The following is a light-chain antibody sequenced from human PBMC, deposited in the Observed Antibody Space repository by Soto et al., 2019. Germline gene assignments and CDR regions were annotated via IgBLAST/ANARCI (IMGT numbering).Light chain of an antibody. CDR2: GAS. V-gene: IGKV3-20*01. Sequence: EIVLSQSPDTLSLSPGERATLSCRASQRVTNSYLAWYQQNPGQAPRLLILGASSRATGIPDRFSVSGSGTDFTLTISSLEPEDVALDFCHQYCTSPRTFGPGTKVEF. CDR3: HQYCTSPRT. CDR1: QRVTNSY. J-gene: IGKJ1*01.